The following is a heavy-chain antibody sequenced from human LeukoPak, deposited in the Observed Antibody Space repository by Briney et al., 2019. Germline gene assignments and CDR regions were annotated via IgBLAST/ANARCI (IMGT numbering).Heavy chain of an antibody. CDR2: IIPIFGTA. CDR3: AREPYCSSTSCQEAGAFDI. CDR1: GYTFTSYG. J-gene: IGHJ3*02. Sequence: SVKVSCKASGYTFTSYGISWVRQAPGQGLEWMGGIIPIFGTANYAQKFQGRVTITTDESTSTAYMELSSLRSEDTAVYYCAREPYCSSTSCQEAGAFDIWGQGTMVTVSS. V-gene: IGHV1-69*05. D-gene: IGHD2-2*01.